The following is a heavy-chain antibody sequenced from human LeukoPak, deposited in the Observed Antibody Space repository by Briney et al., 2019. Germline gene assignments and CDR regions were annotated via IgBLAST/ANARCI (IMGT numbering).Heavy chain of an antibody. CDR1: GGSFSGYY. Sequence: SETLSLACAVYGGSFSGYYWSWLRQPPGKGLEWIGEINHSGSTNYNPSLKSRVTISVDTSKNQFSLKLSSVTAADTAVYYCARLSGGYYYGSGTPRRNWFDPWGQGTLVTVSS. J-gene: IGHJ5*02. V-gene: IGHV4-34*01. CDR2: INHSGST. CDR3: ARLSGGYYYGSGTPRRNWFDP. D-gene: IGHD3-10*01.